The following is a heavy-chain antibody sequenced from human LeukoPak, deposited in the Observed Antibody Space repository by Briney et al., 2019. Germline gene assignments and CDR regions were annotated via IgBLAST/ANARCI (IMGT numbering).Heavy chain of an antibody. Sequence: GASVKVSCKASGYTFTSYGISWVRLAPGQGLEWMGWISTYNGNTNYAQKLQGRVTMTTDTSTSTAYMELRSLRSDDTAVYYCARDGDGSSWYYYYYGMDVWGQGTTVTVSS. D-gene: IGHD6-13*01. CDR2: ISTYNGNT. V-gene: IGHV1-18*01. CDR1: GYTFTSYG. CDR3: ARDGDGSSWYYYYYGMDV. J-gene: IGHJ6*02.